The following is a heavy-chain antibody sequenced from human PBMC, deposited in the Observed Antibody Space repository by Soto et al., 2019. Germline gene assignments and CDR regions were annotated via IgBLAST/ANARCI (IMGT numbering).Heavy chain of an antibody. J-gene: IGHJ3*01. V-gene: IGHV5-10-1*01. D-gene: IGHD3-22*01. CDR2: IDPSDSYI. Sequence: ESLKISCKGSGYTFSTSWISWVRQMPGKGLEWMGRIDPSDSYINYSPSFQGHVSISADKSINTAYLQWSSLKASDTAIYYCARQVRYYDSSGYDYDAFDVWGQGTKVTVSS. CDR3: ARQVRYYDSSGYDYDAFDV. CDR1: GYTFSTSW.